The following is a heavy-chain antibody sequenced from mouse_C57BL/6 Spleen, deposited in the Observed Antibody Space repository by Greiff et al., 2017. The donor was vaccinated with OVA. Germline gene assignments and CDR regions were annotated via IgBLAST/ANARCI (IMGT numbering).Heavy chain of an antibody. J-gene: IGHJ3*01. CDR1: GYSFTDYN. V-gene: IGHV1-39*01. D-gene: IGHD1-1*01. CDR3: ADYGSSGFAD. Sequence: EVQLQQSGPELVKPGASVKISCKASGYSFTDYNMNWVKQSNGKSLEWIGVINPNYGTTSYNQKFKGKATLTVDQSSSTAYMQLNSLTDEAVAVYDCADYGSSGFADWGKGTLVTVSA. CDR2: INPNYGTT.